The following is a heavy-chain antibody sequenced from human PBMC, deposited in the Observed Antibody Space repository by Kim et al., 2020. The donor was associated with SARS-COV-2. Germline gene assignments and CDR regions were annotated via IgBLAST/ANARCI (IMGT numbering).Heavy chain of an antibody. J-gene: IGHJ4*02. V-gene: IGHV3-43*02. CDR2: ISGDGGST. D-gene: IGHD3-22*01. CDR1: GFTFDDYA. Sequence: GGSLRLSCAASGFTFDDYAMHWVRQAPGKGLEWVSLISGDGGSTYYADSVKGRFTISRDNSKNSLYLQMNSLRTEDTALYYCAKVTNPNYYDSSGYYNYWGQGTLVTVSS. CDR3: AKVTNPNYYDSSGYYNY.